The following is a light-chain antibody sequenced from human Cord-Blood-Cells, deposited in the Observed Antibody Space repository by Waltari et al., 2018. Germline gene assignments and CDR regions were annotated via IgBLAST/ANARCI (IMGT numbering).Light chain of an antibody. J-gene: IGKJ5*01. V-gene: IGKV1-39*01. CDR2: AAS. Sequence: DIQRTQSPSSLSASVGDRVTITCRASQSISSYLNWYQQKPGKAPKLLIYAASSLQSGVPSRFSVSGSGTDFTLTISSLQPEDFATYYCQQSYSTPITFGQGTRLEIK. CDR3: QQSYSTPIT. CDR1: QSISSY.